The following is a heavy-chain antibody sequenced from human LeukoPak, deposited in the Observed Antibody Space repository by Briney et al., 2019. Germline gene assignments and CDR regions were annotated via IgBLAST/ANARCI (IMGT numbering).Heavy chain of an antibody. CDR1: GFTFSSYS. CDR2: ISSSSSYI. V-gene: IGHV3-21*04. J-gene: IGHJ4*02. Sequence: RAGGSLRLSCAASGFTFSSYSMNWVRQAPGKGLEWASSISSSSSYIYYADSVKGRFTISRDNAKNSLYLQMNSLRAEDTALYYCAKDMCRVSGGGSCYRDYWGQGTLVTVSS. CDR3: AKDMCRVSGGGSCYRDY. D-gene: IGHD2-15*01.